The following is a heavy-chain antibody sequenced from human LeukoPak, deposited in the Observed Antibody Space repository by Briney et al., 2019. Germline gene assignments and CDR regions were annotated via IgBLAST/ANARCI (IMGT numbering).Heavy chain of an antibody. CDR3: AKDLGYCSSTSCPGAFDI. CDR2: ISDDGSIK. D-gene: IGHD2-2*01. CDR1: GFTLSSYA. V-gene: IGHV3-30-3*01. Sequence: GGSLRLSCAASGFTLSSYAMHWVRQAPGKGLEWVAVISDDGSIKYYADSVKGRFTISRDNSKNTLYLQMNSLRAEDTALYYCAKDLGYCSSTSCPGAFDIWGQGTMVTVSS. J-gene: IGHJ3*02.